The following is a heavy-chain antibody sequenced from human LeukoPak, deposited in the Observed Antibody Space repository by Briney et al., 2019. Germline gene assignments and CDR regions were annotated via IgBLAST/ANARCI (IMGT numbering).Heavy chain of an antibody. CDR1: GFTFSSYW. CDR2: IKSKTDGGTT. J-gene: IGHJ5*02. V-gene: IGHV3-15*01. CDR3: TTDFEGDGYANWFDP. Sequence: GGSLRLSCAASGFTFSSYWMSWVRQAPGKGLEWVGRIKSKTDGGTTDYAAPVKGRFTISRDDSKNTLYLQMNSLKTEDTAVYYCTTDFEGDGYANWFDPWGQGTLVTVSS. D-gene: IGHD5-24*01.